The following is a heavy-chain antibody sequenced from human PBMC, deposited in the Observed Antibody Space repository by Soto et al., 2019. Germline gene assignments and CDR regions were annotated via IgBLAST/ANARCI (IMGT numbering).Heavy chain of an antibody. J-gene: IGHJ5*02. CDR3: ARHSPVQWMADNRFDP. D-gene: IGHD6-19*01. V-gene: IGHV4-39*01. CDR1: GDSISGSRHF. Sequence: SETLSLTCNVSGDSISGSRHFWGWVRQPPGKGLEWIGSIYSSGTTYHNPSLKSRVTISVDASENQFSLKLSSVTDADTAVYYSARHSPVQWMADNRFDPCGPGTLITVSS. CDR2: IYSSGTT.